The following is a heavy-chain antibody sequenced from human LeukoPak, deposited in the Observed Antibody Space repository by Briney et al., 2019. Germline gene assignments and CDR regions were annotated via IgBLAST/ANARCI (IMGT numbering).Heavy chain of an antibody. CDR2: IKSKTDGGTT. J-gene: IGHJ5*02. CDR1: GFTFSNAW. D-gene: IGHD3-16*01. CDR3: TIAVVGVTVWFDP. V-gene: IGHV3-15*01. Sequence: GGSLRLSCAASGFTFSNAWMSWVRQAPGKGLEWVGRIKSKTDGGTTDYAAPVKGRFTISRDDSKNTLYLQMNSLKIEDTAVYYCTIAVVGVTVWFDPWGQGTLVTVSS.